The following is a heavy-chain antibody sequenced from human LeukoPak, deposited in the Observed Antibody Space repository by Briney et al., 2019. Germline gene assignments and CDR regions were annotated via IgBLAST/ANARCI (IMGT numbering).Heavy chain of an antibody. CDR3: AAGVVVWSGYYGMDV. D-gene: IGHD3-3*01. Sequence: SSVKVSCKASGCTFSSYAISWVRQAPGQGLEWMGGIIPILGTANYAPKFQGRVTITSDESTSTAYMELSSLRSEDTAVYYCAAGVVVWSGYYGMDVWGEGTTVTVPS. V-gene: IGHV1-69*13. J-gene: IGHJ6*04. CDR2: IIPILGTA. CDR1: GCTFSSYA.